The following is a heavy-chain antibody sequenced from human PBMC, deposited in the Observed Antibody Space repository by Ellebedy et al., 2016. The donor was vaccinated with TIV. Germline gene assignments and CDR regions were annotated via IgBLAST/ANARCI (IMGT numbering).Heavy chain of an antibody. J-gene: IGHJ4*02. V-gene: IGHV4-59*12. D-gene: IGHD5-18*01. CDR3: ARGGYSYGYGGFDY. CDR2: IYYSGST. CDR1: GGSISSYY. Sequence: SETLSLTXTVSGGSISSYYWSWIRQPPGKGLEWIGYIYYSGSTNYNPSLKSRVTISVDTSKNQFFLKLSSVTAADTAVYYCARGGYSYGYGGFDYWGQGTLVTVSS.